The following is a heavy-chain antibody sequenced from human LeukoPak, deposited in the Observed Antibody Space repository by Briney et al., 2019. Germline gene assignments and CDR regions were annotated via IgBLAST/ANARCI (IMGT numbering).Heavy chain of an antibody. V-gene: IGHV3-49*04. Sequence: GGSLRLSCTASGFTFGDYGMSWVRQAPGKGLEWVGFIRSKAYGGTTEYAASVEGRFTISRDDSKSIAYLQMNSLKTEDTAVYYCIGRSWYADAFDIWGQGTMVTVSS. CDR1: GFTFGDYG. J-gene: IGHJ3*02. CDR2: IRSKAYGGTT. CDR3: IGRSWYADAFDI. D-gene: IGHD6-13*01.